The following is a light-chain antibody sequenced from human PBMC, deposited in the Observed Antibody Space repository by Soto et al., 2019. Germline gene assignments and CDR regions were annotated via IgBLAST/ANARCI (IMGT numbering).Light chain of an antibody. V-gene: IGKV3-20*01. CDR2: GAS. J-gene: IGKJ5*01. CDR3: QQYGSSPPIT. CDR1: QSVSSSY. Sequence: EIVLTQSPGTLSLSPGERATLSCRASQSVSSSYLAWYQQKPGQAPRLLIYGASSRATGIPDRFSGSVSGTDFTLTISRLEPEDFAVYYCQQYGSSPPITCGQGTGLEIK.